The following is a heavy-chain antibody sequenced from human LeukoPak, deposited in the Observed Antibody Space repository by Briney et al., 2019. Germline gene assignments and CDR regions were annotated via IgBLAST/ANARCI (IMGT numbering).Heavy chain of an antibody. D-gene: IGHD6-19*01. CDR2: ISYDGTYK. CDR1: GFTVSSNY. Sequence: GGSLRLSCAASGFTVSSNYMSWVRQAPGKGLEWMAVISYDGTYKYYADSVKGRFTISRDNSKNTVYLQMNSLRAEDTAVYYCAKAVAGIFRRPPDYWGQGTQVTVSS. J-gene: IGHJ4*02. CDR3: AKAVAGIFRRPPDY. V-gene: IGHV3-30*18.